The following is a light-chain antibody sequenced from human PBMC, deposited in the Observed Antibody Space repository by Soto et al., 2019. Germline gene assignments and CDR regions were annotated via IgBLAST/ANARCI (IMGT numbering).Light chain of an antibody. CDR2: GAS. CDR1: QSVSSNS. V-gene: IGKV3-20*01. J-gene: IGKJ2*01. CDR3: QQYGGSPPYT. Sequence: VLTQSPGTLSLSPGERATLSCRASQSVSSNSLVWYQQKPGQAPRLLIYGASTRATGIPDRFSGSGSGTDFTLTINSLEPEDFAVYYCQQYGGSPPYTFGQGTKLEI.